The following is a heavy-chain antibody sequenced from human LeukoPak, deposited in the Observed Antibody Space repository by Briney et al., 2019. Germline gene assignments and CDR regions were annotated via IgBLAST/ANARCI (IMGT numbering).Heavy chain of an antibody. Sequence: GGSLRLSCAASGFTFNDYAMHWVRQAPGKGLEWVSLISGDGDSIYYADSVKGRFTISRDNSKNSLYLQMNSLRTEDTVLYYCAKSSSSWYSPSGWGQGTLVTVSS. CDR2: ISGDGDSI. J-gene: IGHJ4*02. V-gene: IGHV3-43*02. D-gene: IGHD6-13*01. CDR3: AKSSSSWYSPSG. CDR1: GFTFNDYA.